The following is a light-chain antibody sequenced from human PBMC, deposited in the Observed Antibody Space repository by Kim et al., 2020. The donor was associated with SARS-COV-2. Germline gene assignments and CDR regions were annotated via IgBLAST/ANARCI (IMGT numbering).Light chain of an antibody. CDR3: QVWDDSNGLTWV. CDR2: YAS. V-gene: IGLV3-21*04. J-gene: IGLJ3*02. Sequence: PGKPAEIACGGNNIRKKSVLWYHQKTGQAPVLVIYYASDRPSGIPGRFAGSNSGNAATLIISRVEVGDEADYYCQVWDDSNGLTWVFGGGTQLTVL. CDR1: NIRKKS.